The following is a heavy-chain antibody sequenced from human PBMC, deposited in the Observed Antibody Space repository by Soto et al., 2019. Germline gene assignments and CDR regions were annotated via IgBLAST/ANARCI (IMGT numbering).Heavy chain of an antibody. V-gene: IGHV3-30*18. Sequence: QVQLVESGGGVVQPGRSLRLSCAASGFTFSSYGMHWVRQAPGKGLEWVAVISYDGSNKYYADSVKGRFTISRDNSKNTLYLQMNSLRAEDTAVYYCAKYKGIVGATPHDWGQGTLVTVSS. J-gene: IGHJ4*02. CDR1: GFTFSSYG. CDR3: AKYKGIVGATPHD. D-gene: IGHD1-26*01. CDR2: ISYDGSNK.